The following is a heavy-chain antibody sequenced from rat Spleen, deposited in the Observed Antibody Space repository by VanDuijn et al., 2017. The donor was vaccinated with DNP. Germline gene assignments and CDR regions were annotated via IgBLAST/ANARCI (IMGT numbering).Heavy chain of an antibody. D-gene: IGHD1-1*01. Sequence: EVQLVESGGGLVQPGRSMKLSCTVSGFTFTDFGMAWVRQTPTTGLEWVASISTGGNYTYYRDSVKGRFSLSRDNAKSTLYLQMDSLRSEDTATYYCTRDSGDWYFDFWGPGTMVTVSS. CDR1: GFTFTDFG. CDR3: TRDSGDWYFDF. V-gene: IGHV5-25*01. CDR2: ISTGGNYT. J-gene: IGHJ1*01.